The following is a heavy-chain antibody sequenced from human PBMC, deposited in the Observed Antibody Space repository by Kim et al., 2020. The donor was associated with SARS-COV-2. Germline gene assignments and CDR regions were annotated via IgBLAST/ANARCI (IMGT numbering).Heavy chain of an antibody. D-gene: IGHD4-17*01. Sequence: SETLSLTCAVSGGSISSSNWWSWVRQPPGKGLEWIGEIYHSGSTNYNPSLKSRVTISVDKSKNQFSLKLSSVTAADTAVYYCATSDPKKGDYETRFDPWGQGTLVTVSS. CDR1: GGSISSSNW. CDR3: ATSDPKKGDYETRFDP. CDR2: IYHSGST. J-gene: IGHJ5*02. V-gene: IGHV4-4*02.